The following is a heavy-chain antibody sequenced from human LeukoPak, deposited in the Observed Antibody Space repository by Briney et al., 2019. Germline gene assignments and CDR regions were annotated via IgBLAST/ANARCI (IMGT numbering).Heavy chain of an antibody. CDR2: ITGDGGGT. CDR3: AKETSSGNLVTIDC. D-gene: IGHD1-26*01. J-gene: IGHJ4*02. V-gene: IGHV3-23*01. Sequence: PGGSLRLSCTASGFTFRSYVMSWVRQTPEKGLEWVSAITGDGGGTNHADSVKGRFTISRDNSKNTLYMQMNSLRAEDTAVYYCAKETSSGNLVTIDCWGQGALVTVSS. CDR1: GFTFRSYV.